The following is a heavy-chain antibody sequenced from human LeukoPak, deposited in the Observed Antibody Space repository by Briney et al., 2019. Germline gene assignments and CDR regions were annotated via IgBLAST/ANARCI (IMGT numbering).Heavy chain of an antibody. V-gene: IGHV3-21*01. CDR2: ISSSSSYI. D-gene: IGHD5-24*01. CDR1: GITFNSYT. Sequence: GGSLRLSCAASGITFNSYTMNWVRQAPGKGLEWVSSISSSSSYIYYAASVKGRFTISRDNAKNSLYLQMNRLRAEDTAVYYCARSRDGYNWDAFDIWGQGTMVTVSS. J-gene: IGHJ3*02. CDR3: ARSRDGYNWDAFDI.